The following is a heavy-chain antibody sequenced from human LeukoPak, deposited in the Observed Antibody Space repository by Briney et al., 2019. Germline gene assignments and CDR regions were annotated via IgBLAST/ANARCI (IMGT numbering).Heavy chain of an antibody. Sequence: SQTLSLTCTVSGGTITNNNFYWGWIRQPPGKGLEWIGSIYYSGSTYYNPSRKSRVTISGDTSKNQFSLKLSSVTAADTAVYYCARHQRYRSRPNWFDPWGQGTLVTVSS. J-gene: IGHJ5*02. CDR3: ARHQRYRSRPNWFDP. V-gene: IGHV4-39*01. CDR1: GGTITNNNFY. D-gene: IGHD3-9*01. CDR2: IYYSGST.